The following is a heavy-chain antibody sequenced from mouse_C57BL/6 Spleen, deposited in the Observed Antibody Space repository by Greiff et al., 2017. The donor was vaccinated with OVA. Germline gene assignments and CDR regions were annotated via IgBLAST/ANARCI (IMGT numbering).Heavy chain of an antibody. D-gene: IGHD2-12*01. J-gene: IGHJ2*01. Sequence: QVQLQQPGAELVKPGASVTLSCKASGYTFTSYWMHWVKPRPGQGLEWIGMIHPNSGSTNYNEKFKSKATLTVDKSSSTAYMQLSSLTSEDSAVYYCAREGDYSQGDYWGQGTTLTVSS. CDR2: IHPNSGST. V-gene: IGHV1-64*01. CDR3: AREGDYSQGDY. CDR1: GYTFTSYW.